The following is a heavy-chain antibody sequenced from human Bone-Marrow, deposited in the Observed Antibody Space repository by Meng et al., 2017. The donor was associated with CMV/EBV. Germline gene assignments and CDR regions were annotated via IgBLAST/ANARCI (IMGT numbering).Heavy chain of an antibody. CDR1: GFTFSSYW. CDR3: ARDRVHCSSTSCRRYYFDY. J-gene: IGHJ4*02. CDR2: IKQDGSEK. Sequence: GESLKISCAASGFTFSSYWMSWVRQAPGKGLEWVANIKQDGSEKYYVDSVKGRFTISRDNAKNALYLQMNSLRAEDTAVYYCARDRVHCSSTSCRRYYFDYWGQGPLVTVSS. V-gene: IGHV3-7*01. D-gene: IGHD2-2*01.